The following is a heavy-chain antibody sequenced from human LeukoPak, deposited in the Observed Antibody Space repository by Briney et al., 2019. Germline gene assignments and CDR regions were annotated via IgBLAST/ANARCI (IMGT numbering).Heavy chain of an antibody. CDR1: EFPFSNYG. J-gene: IGHJ6*04. CDR3: AELGITMIGGV. D-gene: IGHD3-10*02. Sequence: GGSLRLSCAASEFPFSNYGMSWVRQAPGKGLEWVSSISSSSSYIYYADSVKGRFTISRDNAKNSLYLQMNSLRAEDTAVYYCAELGITMIGGVWGKGTTVTISS. V-gene: IGHV3-21*01. CDR2: ISSSSSYI.